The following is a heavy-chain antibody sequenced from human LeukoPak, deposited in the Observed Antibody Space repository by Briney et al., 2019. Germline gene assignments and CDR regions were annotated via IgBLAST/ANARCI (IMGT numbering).Heavy chain of an antibody. V-gene: IGHV4-30-4*01. CDR2: VYDSWSN. D-gene: IGHD3-10*02. Sequence: SETLSLTCTVSGDSINSGNSHWTWIRQPPGKGLEWLGSVYDSWSNYYNPSLESRITISVDTSKNQYSLELSSVIAADTAVYYCASYFVGNGGRGYWGQGALVTVSS. CDR1: GDSINSGNSH. J-gene: IGHJ4*02. CDR3: ASYFVGNGGRGY.